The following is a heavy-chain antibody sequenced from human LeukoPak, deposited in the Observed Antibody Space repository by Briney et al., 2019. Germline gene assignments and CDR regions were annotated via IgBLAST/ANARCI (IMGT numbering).Heavy chain of an antibody. D-gene: IGHD3-22*01. CDR2: VNHSGST. CDR1: GGSFSGYF. J-gene: IGHJ4*02. V-gene: IGHV4-34*01. Sequence: SETLSLTCAVYGGSFSGYFWTWIRQPPGKGLEWIGEVNHSGSTNYNPSLKSRVTISVDTSKNQLSLKLSSVSAADTAVYYCARGPPVAYYGTGGYYFFDYWGQGILVTVSS. CDR3: ARGPPVAYYGTGGYYFFDY.